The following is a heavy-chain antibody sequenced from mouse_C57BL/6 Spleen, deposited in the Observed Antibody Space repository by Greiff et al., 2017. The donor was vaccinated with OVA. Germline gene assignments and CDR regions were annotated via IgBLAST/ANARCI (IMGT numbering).Heavy chain of an antibody. D-gene: IGHD2-4*01. CDR2: IYWDDDK. CDR3: ARRAFYYDYDEVYYFDY. V-gene: IGHV8-12*01. CDR1: GFSLSTSGMG. Sequence: QVTLQVSGPGILQSSQTLSLTCSFSGFSLSTSGMGVSWIRQPSGKGLEWLAHIYWDDDKRYNPSLKSRLTISKDTSRNQVFLKITSVDTADTATYYCARRAFYYDYDEVYYFDYWGQGTTLTVSS. J-gene: IGHJ2*01.